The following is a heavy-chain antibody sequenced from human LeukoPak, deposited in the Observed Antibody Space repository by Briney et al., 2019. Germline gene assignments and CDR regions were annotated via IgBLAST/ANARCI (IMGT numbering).Heavy chain of an antibody. V-gene: IGHV1-2*02. J-gene: IGHJ4*02. CDR2: INPDSGGT. D-gene: IGHD2-21*02. CDR1: GYTFTAYY. CDR3: ARVTDETGQ. Sequence: ASVKVSCKVSGYTFTAYYLHWVRQAPGQGLEWMGWINPDSGGTNYVQKFQGRVTMTRDTSISTAYMELSGLSSDDTAVYYCARVTDETGQWGQGTLVTVSS.